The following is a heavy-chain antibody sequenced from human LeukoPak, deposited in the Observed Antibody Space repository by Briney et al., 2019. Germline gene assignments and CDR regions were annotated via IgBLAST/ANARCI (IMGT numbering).Heavy chain of an antibody. Sequence: GGSLRLSCAASGFTFSSYGMHWVRQAPGKGLEWVAFIRYDGSNKYYADSVKGRFTISRDNSMDTLYLQMNSLRAEDTAVYYCAKESKGVVFTMDHYMDVWGKGTTVTISS. CDR3: AKESKGVVFTMDHYMDV. CDR2: IRYDGSNK. D-gene: IGHD3-3*01. J-gene: IGHJ6*03. V-gene: IGHV3-30*02. CDR1: GFTFSSYG.